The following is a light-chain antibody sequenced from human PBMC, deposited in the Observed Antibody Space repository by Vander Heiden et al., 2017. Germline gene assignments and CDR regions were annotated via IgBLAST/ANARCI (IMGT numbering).Light chain of an antibody. CDR1: SGINVGTYR. CDR3: MIWHSSAVV. V-gene: IGLV5-45*03. CDR2: YKSDSDK. J-gene: IGLJ2*01. Sequence: QPVLPQPSSLSASPGASASLPCTLRSGINVGTYRIYWYQQKPGSPPQYLLRYKSDSDKQQGSGVPSRFSGSKDASANAGILLISGLQSEDEADYYCMIWHSSAVVFGGGTKLTVL.